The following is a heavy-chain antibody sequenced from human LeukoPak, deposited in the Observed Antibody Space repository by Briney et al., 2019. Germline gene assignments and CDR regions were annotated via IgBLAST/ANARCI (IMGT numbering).Heavy chain of an antibody. CDR2: ISAYNGNT. J-gene: IGHJ6*02. CDR3: ARVSWCGGDCYPHYYYYGMDV. D-gene: IGHD2-21*02. V-gene: IGHV1-18*01. CDR1: GYTFTSYG. Sequence: ASVKVSCKTSGYTFTSYGISWVRQAPGQGLEWMGWISAYNGNTNYAQKFQGRVTMTRDTSTSTVYMELSSLRSEDTAVYYCARVSWCGGDCYPHYYYYGMDVWGQGTTVTVSS.